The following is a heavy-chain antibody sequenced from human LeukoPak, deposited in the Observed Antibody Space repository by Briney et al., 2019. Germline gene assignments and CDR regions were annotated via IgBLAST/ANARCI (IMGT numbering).Heavy chain of an antibody. D-gene: IGHD2-8*01. CDR1: GGSFSGYY. V-gene: IGHV4-34*01. CDR2: INHSGST. CDR3: ARRHGVGY. J-gene: IGHJ4*02. Sequence: SETLSLTCAVYGGSFSGYYWSWIRQPPGKGLEWIGEINHSGSTNYNPSLKSRVTISVDTSKNQFSLKLSSVTAADTAVYYCARRHGVGYRGQGTLVTVSS.